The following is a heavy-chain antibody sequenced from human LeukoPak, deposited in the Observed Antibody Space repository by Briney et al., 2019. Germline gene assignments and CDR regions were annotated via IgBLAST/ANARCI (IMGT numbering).Heavy chain of an antibody. CDR2: VYHRGTT. Sequence: SDTLSLTCTVSGYSITSGSYWGWIRQPPGKGLGWIANVYHRGTTYYNPSLKSRLTISVDTSKNHFSLRLSSLSAADTAIYYCARFADTNYDAFDIWGQGTLVTVSS. D-gene: IGHD4-11*01. J-gene: IGHJ3*02. CDR3: ARFADTNYDAFDI. V-gene: IGHV4-38-2*02. CDR1: GYSITSGSY.